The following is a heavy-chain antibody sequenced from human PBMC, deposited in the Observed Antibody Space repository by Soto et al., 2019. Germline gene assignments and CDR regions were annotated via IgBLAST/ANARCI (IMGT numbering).Heavy chain of an antibody. CDR3: ARRRDYGDYFDY. Sequence: PSDTLSLTCTVSGGSISIYYWSWIRQPPGKGLEWIGYIYYSGSTNYNPSLKSRVTISVDTSKNQFSLKLSSVTAADTAVYYCARRRDYGDYFDYWGQGTLVTVSS. CDR1: GGSISIYY. CDR2: IYYSGST. J-gene: IGHJ4*02. D-gene: IGHD4-17*01. V-gene: IGHV4-59*01.